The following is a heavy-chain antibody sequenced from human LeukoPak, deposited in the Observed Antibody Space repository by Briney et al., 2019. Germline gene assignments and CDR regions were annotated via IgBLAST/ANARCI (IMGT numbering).Heavy chain of an antibody. Sequence: SETLSLTCTVSGGSISSYYWSWIRQPPGKGLEWIGEINHSGSTNYNPSLKSRVTISVDTSKNQFSLKLSSVTAADTAVYYCAAGYSSGWYRYYFDYWGQGTLVTVSS. V-gene: IGHV4-34*01. J-gene: IGHJ4*02. CDR2: INHSGST. D-gene: IGHD6-19*01. CDR1: GGSISSYY. CDR3: AAGYSSGWYRYYFDY.